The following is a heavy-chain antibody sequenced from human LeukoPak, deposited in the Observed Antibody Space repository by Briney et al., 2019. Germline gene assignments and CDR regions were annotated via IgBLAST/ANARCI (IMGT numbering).Heavy chain of an antibody. D-gene: IGHD3-10*01. CDR1: GFTFSSYS. V-gene: IGHV3-48*04. Sequence: GGSLRLSCAASGFTFSSYSMNWVRQAPGKGLEWVSYISSSSSTIYYADSVKGRFTISRDNAKNSLYLQMNSLRAEDTAVYYCARGFRAPTGEYYFDYWGQGTLVTVSS. CDR2: ISSSSSTI. J-gene: IGHJ4*02. CDR3: ARGFRAPTGEYYFDY.